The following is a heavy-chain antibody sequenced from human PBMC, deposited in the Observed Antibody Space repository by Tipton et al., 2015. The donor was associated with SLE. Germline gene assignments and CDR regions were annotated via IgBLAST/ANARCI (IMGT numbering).Heavy chain of an antibody. Sequence: QLVQSGAEVRKPGESLKISCKGSGYYFISYWIGWVRQVPEKGLEWMGMIYPPDSDTRYSPSFQGQVTISADKSISTAYLQWSSLKASDTAMYYCARLQTLGALLLFYYFDYWGQGTLVTVSS. D-gene: IGHD3-10*01. J-gene: IGHJ4*02. CDR1: GYYFISYW. CDR2: IYPPDSDT. CDR3: ARLQTLGALLLFYYFDY. V-gene: IGHV5-51*03.